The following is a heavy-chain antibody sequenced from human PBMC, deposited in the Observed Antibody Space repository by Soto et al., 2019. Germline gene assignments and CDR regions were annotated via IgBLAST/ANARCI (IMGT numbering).Heavy chain of an antibody. V-gene: IGHV4-59*01. Sequence: SETLSLTCTVSGGSISSYYWSWIRQPPGKGLEWIGYIYYSGSTNYNPSLKSRVTISVDTSKSQFSLKLSSVTAADTAVYYCARGPRITMVRGYCGMDVWGPGTTVTVSS. D-gene: IGHD3-10*01. CDR2: IYYSGST. CDR3: ARGPRITMVRGYCGMDV. CDR1: GGSISSYY. J-gene: IGHJ6*02.